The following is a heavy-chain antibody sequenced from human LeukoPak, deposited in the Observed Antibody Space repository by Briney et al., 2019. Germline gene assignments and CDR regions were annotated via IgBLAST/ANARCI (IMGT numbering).Heavy chain of an antibody. J-gene: IGHJ3*02. Sequence: PGGSLRLSCAASGFTFSSYSMNWVRQAPGKGLEWVSSISSSSSYIYYADSVKGRLTISRDNAKNSLYLQMNSLRAEDTAVYYCARQIPPQYYDFWSGSNGGAFDIWGQGTMVTVSS. CDR3: ARQIPPQYYDFWSGSNGGAFDI. CDR1: GFTFSSYS. D-gene: IGHD3-3*01. CDR2: ISSSSSYI. V-gene: IGHV3-21*01.